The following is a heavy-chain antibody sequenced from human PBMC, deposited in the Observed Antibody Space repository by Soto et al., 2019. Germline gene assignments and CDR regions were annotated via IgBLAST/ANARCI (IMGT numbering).Heavy chain of an antibody. CDR2: IIPIFGTA. CDR3: ASDVSYGMDV. J-gene: IGHJ6*02. Sequence: GASVKVSCKASGGTYSSYAISWVRQPPGQGLEWMGGIIPIFGTANYAQKFQCRVTITADESTSTAYMELSSLSSEDTAVYYCASDVSYGMDVWGQGTRVTVSS. CDR1: GGTYSSYA. V-gene: IGHV1-69*13.